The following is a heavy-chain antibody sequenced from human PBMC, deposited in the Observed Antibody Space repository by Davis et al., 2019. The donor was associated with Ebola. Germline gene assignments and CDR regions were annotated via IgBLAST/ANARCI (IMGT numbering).Heavy chain of an antibody. V-gene: IGHV7-4-1*02. CDR2: INTNTGNP. Sequence: AASVKVSCKASGYIFINYAMNWVRQAPGQGLEWMGWINTNTGNPTYAQGFTGRFVFSLDTSVSTAYLQISSLKAEDTAVYYCARDRDSSGYSSSIDYWGQGTLVTVSS. CDR1: GYIFINYA. D-gene: IGHD3-22*01. J-gene: IGHJ4*02. CDR3: ARDRDSSGYSSSIDY.